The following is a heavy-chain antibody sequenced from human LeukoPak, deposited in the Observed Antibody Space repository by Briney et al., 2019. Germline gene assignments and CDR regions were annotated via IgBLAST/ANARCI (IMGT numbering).Heavy chain of an antibody. CDR1: GFTFSSYS. CDR2: ISSSSSYI. CDR3: ARARIVVVPAVDY. V-gene: IGHV3-21*01. Sequence: PGGSLRLSCAASGFTFSSYSMNWVRQAPGKGLEWVSSISSSSSYIYYADSVKGRFTISRDNAKNSLYLQMNSLRAEDTAVYYCARARIVVVPAVDYWGQGTLVTVSS. J-gene: IGHJ4*02. D-gene: IGHD2-2*01.